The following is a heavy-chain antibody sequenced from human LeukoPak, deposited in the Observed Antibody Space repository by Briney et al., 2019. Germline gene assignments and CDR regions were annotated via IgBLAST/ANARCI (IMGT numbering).Heavy chain of an antibody. CDR3: ARDLVVDCSGGSCLNNWFDP. CDR1: GFTFSSYG. CDR2: ISYGGSNK. D-gene: IGHD2-15*01. J-gene: IGHJ5*02. V-gene: IGHV3-30*03. Sequence: GGSLRLSCAASGFTFSSYGMHWVRQAPGKGLEWVAVISYGGSNKFYADSVKGRFTISRDNAKNSLYLQMNSLRAEDTAVYYCARDLVVDCSGGSCLNNWFDPWGQGTLVTVSS.